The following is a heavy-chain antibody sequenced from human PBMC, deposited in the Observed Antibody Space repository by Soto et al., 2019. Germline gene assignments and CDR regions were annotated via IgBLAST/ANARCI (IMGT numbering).Heavy chain of an antibody. CDR2: IIPIFGTA. D-gene: IGHD6-6*01. CDR1: GGTFSSYA. V-gene: IGHV1-69*13. Sequence: ASVKVSCKASGGTFSSYAISWVRQAPGQGLEWMGGIIPIFGTANYAQKFQGRVTITADESTGTAYMELSSLRSEDTAVYYCARKTSYSSSFDQGSYYYYGMDVWGQGTTVTVSS. J-gene: IGHJ6*02. CDR3: ARKTSYSSSFDQGSYYYYGMDV.